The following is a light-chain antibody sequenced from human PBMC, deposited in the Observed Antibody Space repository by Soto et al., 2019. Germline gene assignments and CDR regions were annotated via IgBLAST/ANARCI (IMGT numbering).Light chain of an antibody. CDR1: SGYSNYK. V-gene: IGLV9-49*01. Sequence: QSVLTQPPSASASLGASVTLTCTLSSGYSNYKVDWYQQRPGKGPRFVMRVGTGGIVGSKGDGIPDRFSVLGSGLNRYLTIKNIQEEDESDYHCGADHGSGSNFGVFGSGTQLTVL. CDR2: VGTGGIVG. CDR3: GADHGSGSNFGV. J-gene: IGLJ6*01.